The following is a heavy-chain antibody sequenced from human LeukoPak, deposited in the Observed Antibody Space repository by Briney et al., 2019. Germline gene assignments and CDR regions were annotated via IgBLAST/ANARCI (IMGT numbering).Heavy chain of an antibody. D-gene: IGHD3-3*02. CDR3: ARLILKHSCAFDI. CDR2: IYYSGST. V-gene: IGHV4-59*08. J-gene: IGHJ3*02. Sequence: SETLSLTCTVSGGSISSYYWSWIRQPPGKRLEWIGYIYYSGSTNYNPSLKSRVTISVDTSKNQFSLKLSSVTAADTAVYYCARLILKHSCAFDIWGQGTMVTVSS. CDR1: GGSISSYY.